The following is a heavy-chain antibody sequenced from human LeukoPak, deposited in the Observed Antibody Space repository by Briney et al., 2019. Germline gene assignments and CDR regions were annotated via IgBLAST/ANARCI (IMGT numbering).Heavy chain of an antibody. J-gene: IGHJ4*02. D-gene: IGHD1-1*01. CDR3: ARGNWNDDERLAY. Sequence: ARGSLRLSCAASGFTVSSNYMSWVRQAPGKGLEWVSVIYSGGSTYYADSVKGRFTISRDNSKDTLYLQMNSLRAEDTAVYYCARGNWNDDERLAYWGQGTLVTVSS. CDR1: GFTVSSNY. V-gene: IGHV3-53*01. CDR2: IYSGGST.